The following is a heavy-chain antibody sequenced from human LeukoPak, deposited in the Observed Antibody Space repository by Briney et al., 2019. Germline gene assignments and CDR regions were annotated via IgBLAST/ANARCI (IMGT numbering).Heavy chain of an antibody. CDR1: GFTFSSYV. Sequence: GGSLRLSCAASGFTFSSYVMSWVRQAPGKGLEWVSAISGSGGSTYYADSVKGRFTISRDNSKNTLYLQMNSLRAEDTAVYYCAKNQGIVVPPYYYYYMDVWGKGTTVTVSS. CDR3: AKNQGIVVPPYYYYYMDV. V-gene: IGHV3-23*01. CDR2: ISGSGGST. J-gene: IGHJ6*03. D-gene: IGHD3-22*01.